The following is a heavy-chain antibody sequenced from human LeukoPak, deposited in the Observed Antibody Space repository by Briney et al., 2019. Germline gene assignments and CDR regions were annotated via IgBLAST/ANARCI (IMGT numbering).Heavy chain of an antibody. V-gene: IGHV1-2*02. Sequence: ASVKVSCKASGYTFTGYYMHWVRQAPGQGLEWMGWINPNSGGTNYAQKFQGRVTMTRDTSISTAYMELSRLRSDDTAVYYCARDRGLAVAGTVDHWGQGTLVTVSS. D-gene: IGHD6-13*01. CDR3: ARDRGLAVAGTVDH. CDR1: GYTFTGYY. CDR2: INPNSGGT. J-gene: IGHJ5*02.